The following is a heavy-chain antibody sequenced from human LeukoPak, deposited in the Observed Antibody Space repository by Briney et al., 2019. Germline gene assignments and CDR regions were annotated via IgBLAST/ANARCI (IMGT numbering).Heavy chain of an antibody. V-gene: IGHV3-23*01. CDR3: AREGVGATDDAFDF. Sequence: PGGSLRLSCAASGFTFSSYAMSWVRQAPGKGLEWVSAISGSGGSTYYADSVKGRFTISRDNTKNSLYLQMNSLRAEDTAVYFCAREGVGATDDAFDFWGQGTMVTVSS. CDR2: ISGSGGST. CDR1: GFTFSSYA. J-gene: IGHJ3*01. D-gene: IGHD1-26*01.